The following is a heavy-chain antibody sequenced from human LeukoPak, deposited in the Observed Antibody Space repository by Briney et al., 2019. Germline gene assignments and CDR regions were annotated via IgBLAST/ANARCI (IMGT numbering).Heavy chain of an antibody. Sequence: GRSLRLSCAASGFSFSSYALHWVRQAPGKGLEWVAVISYDGGNKYYADSVKGRFTISRDNSKNTLYLQMNSLREEDTAVYYCARDQYYYDSSGYPSHWGQGTLVTVSS. J-gene: IGHJ4*02. CDR2: ISYDGGNK. D-gene: IGHD3-22*01. CDR3: ARDQYYYDSSGYPSH. V-gene: IGHV3-30-3*01. CDR1: GFSFSSYA.